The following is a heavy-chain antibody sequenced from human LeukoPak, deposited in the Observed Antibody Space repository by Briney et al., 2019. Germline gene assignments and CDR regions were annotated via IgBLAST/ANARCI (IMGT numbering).Heavy chain of an antibody. V-gene: IGHV1-18*01. CDR1: GGTFSSYA. Sequence: ASVKVSCKASGGTFSSYAVSWVRQAPGQGLEWMGWISAYNGNTNYAQKLQGRVTMTTDTSTSTAYMELRSLRSDDTAVYYCARLYDSSGYYLFDYWGQGTLVTVSS. CDR3: ARLYDSSGYYLFDY. J-gene: IGHJ4*02. CDR2: ISAYNGNT. D-gene: IGHD3-22*01.